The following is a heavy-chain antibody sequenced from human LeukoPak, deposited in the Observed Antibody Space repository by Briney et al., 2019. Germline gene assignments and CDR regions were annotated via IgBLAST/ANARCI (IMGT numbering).Heavy chain of an antibody. D-gene: IGHD6-13*01. CDR1: GFTFSSYA. CDR2: IGGSGGTSGDST. CDR3: AKHRSGIAASGSNY. V-gene: IGHV3-23*01. Sequence: GGSLRLSCAASGFTFSSYAMSWVRQAPGKGLEWVSVSVIGGSGGTSGDSTYYADSVKGRFTISRDDSNNTLYLQMNNLRVEDTAVYYCAKHRSGIAASGSNYWGQGTLVSVYS. J-gene: IGHJ4*02.